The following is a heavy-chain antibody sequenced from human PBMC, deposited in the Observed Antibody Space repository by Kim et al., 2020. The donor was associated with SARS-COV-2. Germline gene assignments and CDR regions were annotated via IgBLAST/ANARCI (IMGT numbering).Heavy chain of an antibody. D-gene: IGHD2-15*01. V-gene: IGHV4-34*01. J-gene: IGHJ4*02. CDR2: INHSGST. Sequence: SETLSLTCAVYGGSFSGYYWSWIRQPPGKGLEWIGEINHSGSTNYNPSLKSRVTISVDTSKNQFSLKLSSVTAADTAVYYCARGTQYVDCSGGSCPRSYYFDYWGQGTLVTVSS. CDR1: GGSFSGYY. CDR3: ARGTQYVDCSGGSCPRSYYFDY.